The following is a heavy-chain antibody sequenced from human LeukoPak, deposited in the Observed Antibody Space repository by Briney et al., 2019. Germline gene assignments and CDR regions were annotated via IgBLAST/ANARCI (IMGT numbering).Heavy chain of an antibody. Sequence: PSETLSLTCTVSGGSISSSSYYWGWIRQPPGKGLECIGSISYTGSTYYNPSLRSRITTSVDTSTNQFSLKLSSVTAADTAVYYCARGFRADYYDSSGYDYNWFDPWGQGTLVTVSS. CDR2: ISYTGST. CDR1: GGSISSSSYY. CDR3: ARGFRADYYDSSGYDYNWFDP. V-gene: IGHV4-39*01. J-gene: IGHJ5*02. D-gene: IGHD3-22*01.